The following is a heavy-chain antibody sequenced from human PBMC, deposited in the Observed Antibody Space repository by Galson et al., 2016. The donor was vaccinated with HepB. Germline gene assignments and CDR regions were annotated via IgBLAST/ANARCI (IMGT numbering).Heavy chain of an antibody. D-gene: IGHD1-1*01. Sequence: SVKVSCKASGYTFTSYGISWVRQAPGQGLEWMGWISAYYGNTNYAQKLQGVVAMTTDTSTSNAYMVLRSLRSDDTAVYYCASFASSNWNDVRDFDAFDIGGQGTMVTFSS. CDR2: ISAYYGNT. J-gene: IGHJ3*02. CDR1: GYTFTSYG. V-gene: IGHV1-18*01. CDR3: ASFASSNWNDVRDFDAFDI.